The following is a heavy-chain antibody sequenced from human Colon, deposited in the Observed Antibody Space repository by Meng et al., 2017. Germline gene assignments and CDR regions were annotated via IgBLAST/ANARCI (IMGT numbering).Heavy chain of an antibody. D-gene: IGHD3-22*01. J-gene: IGHJ4*02. Sequence: VHLVVPGPGRVTPSETLSLPCAVSGGSISRSDWWSWARQPPGKGLEWIGETSHSGSTNYSPSLKSRVTISLDKSKNQLSLKLNSVTAADTAVYYCASSDYYRSDYWGQGTLVTVSS. CDR3: ASSDYYRSDY. CDR1: GGSISRSDW. V-gene: IGHV4-4*02. CDR2: TSHSGST.